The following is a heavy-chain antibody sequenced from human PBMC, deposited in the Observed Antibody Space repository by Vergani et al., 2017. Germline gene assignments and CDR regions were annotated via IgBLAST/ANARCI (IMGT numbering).Heavy chain of an antibody. CDR1: GGSISSGGYY. V-gene: IGHV4-31*03. Sequence: QVQLQESGPGLVKPSQTLSLTCTVSGGSISSGGYYWSWIRQHPGKGLEWIGYIYYSGSTYYNPSLKSRATISVDTSKNQFSLKLSSVTAADTAVYYCARDPVPAAPLDHYYYYGMDVWGQGTTVTVSS. CDR3: ARDPVPAAPLDHYYYYGMDV. D-gene: IGHD2-2*01. CDR2: IYYSGST. J-gene: IGHJ6*02.